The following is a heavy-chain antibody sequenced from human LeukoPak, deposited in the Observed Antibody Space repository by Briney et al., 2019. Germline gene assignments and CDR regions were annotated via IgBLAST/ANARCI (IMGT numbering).Heavy chain of an antibody. CDR3: ARAGGYSGYDYATDFDY. CDR1: GYTFTGYY. D-gene: IGHD5-12*01. J-gene: IGHJ4*02. V-gene: IGHV1-2*06. Sequence: RASVKVSCKASGYTFTGYYMHWVRQAHGEGLEWMGRINPNSGGTNYAQKFQGRVTMTRDTSISTAYMELSRLRSDDTAVYYCARAGGYSGYDYATDFDYWGQGTLVTVSS. CDR2: INPNSGGT.